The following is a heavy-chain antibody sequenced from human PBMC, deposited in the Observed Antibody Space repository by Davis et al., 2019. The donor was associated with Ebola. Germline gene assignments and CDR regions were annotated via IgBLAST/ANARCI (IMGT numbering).Heavy chain of an antibody. CDR3: AREHDYGGDSGAFDL. CDR1: GFTFSSYA. CDR2: ISGSGGST. J-gene: IGHJ3*01. V-gene: IGHV3-23*01. Sequence: GESLKISCAASGFTFSSYAMSWVRQAPGKGLEWVSGISGSGGSTYYADSVKGRFTISRVNARDTLSLQMNGLRPDDTAIYYCAREHDYGGDSGAFDLWGHGALVTVSS. D-gene: IGHD4-23*01.